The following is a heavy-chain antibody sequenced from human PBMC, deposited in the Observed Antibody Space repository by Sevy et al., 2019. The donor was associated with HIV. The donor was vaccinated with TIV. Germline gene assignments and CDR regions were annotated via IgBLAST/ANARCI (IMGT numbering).Heavy chain of an antibody. V-gene: IGHV3-7*01. D-gene: IGHD3-16*01. CDR2: IKGDGSDK. Sequence: GGSLSLSCAASGFTFSANWMNWVRQAPGKGLEWVDNIKGDGSDKHYVDSVEGRFTISRDNAKNLLYLQMNSLRVEDTAVYYCAHETFGRFESWGQGTLVTVSS. J-gene: IGHJ4*02. CDR1: GFTFSANW. CDR3: AHETFGRFES.